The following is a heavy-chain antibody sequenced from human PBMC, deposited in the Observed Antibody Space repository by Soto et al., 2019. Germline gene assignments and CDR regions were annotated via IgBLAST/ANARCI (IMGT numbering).Heavy chain of an antibody. CDR1: GYTFTDYW. CDR3: ASDISKFRYYYGAIDV. D-gene: IGHD3-9*01. CDR2: IYPGDSDT. Sequence: GESLKIPCQGSGYTFTDYWIGWVRQLPGKGLEWMGIIYPGDSDTRYSPSFQGHVTITVDKSTSTAYLQWNTLKASDTAMYYCASDISKFRYYYGAIDVWGRGKTVTVSS. V-gene: IGHV5-51*01. J-gene: IGHJ6*02.